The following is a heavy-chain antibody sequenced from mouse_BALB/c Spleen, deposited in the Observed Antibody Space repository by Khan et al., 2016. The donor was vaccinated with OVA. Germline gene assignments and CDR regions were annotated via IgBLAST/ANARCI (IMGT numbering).Heavy chain of an antibody. V-gene: IGHV7-3*02. CDR2: IRNKANGYTT. CDR1: GFTFSDYY. CDR3: ARDIRYYAMDY. Sequence: EVQVVESGGGLVQPGGSLRLSCATSGFTFSDYYMSWVRQPPGKALEWLGFIRNKANGYTTEYSASVKGRFTISRDNSQSILYLQMNTLRAEDIATYYCARDIRYYAMDYWGQGTSVTVSS. J-gene: IGHJ4*01.